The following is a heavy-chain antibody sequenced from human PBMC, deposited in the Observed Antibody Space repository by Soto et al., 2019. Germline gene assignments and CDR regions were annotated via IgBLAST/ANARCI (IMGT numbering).Heavy chain of an antibody. V-gene: IGHV3-23*01. Sequence: GGSLRLSCAASGFTFSSYAMSWVRQTPGKGLEWVSAIRDSGGTTYYADSVKGRFTISRDNSKNILYLQMNSLRAEDTAVYYCAKDHCIIGICSFDLWGQGTLVTVSS. J-gene: IGHJ5*02. D-gene: IGHD2-8*01. CDR3: AKDHCIIGICSFDL. CDR2: IRDSGGTT. CDR1: GFTFSSYA.